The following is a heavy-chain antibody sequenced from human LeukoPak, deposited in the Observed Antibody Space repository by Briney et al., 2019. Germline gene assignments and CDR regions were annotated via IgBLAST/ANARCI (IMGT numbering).Heavy chain of an antibody. Sequence: GGSLRLSCAASGFTFSSYAMSWVRQARGKGLEWVSAISGSGGSTYYADSVKGRFTISRDNSKNTLYLQMNSLRAEDTAVYYRAKDHYDSSGYYYASRVFDYWGQGTLVTVSS. CDR1: GFTFSSYA. CDR3: AKDHYDSSGYYYASRVFDY. V-gene: IGHV3-23*01. J-gene: IGHJ4*02. CDR2: ISGSGGST. D-gene: IGHD3-22*01.